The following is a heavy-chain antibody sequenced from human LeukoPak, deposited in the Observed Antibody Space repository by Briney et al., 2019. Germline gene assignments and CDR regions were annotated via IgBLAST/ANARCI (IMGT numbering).Heavy chain of an antibody. CDR3: TRKRIQLWLPFDY. D-gene: IGHD5-18*01. Sequence: GESLRLSCTASGFTFGDYAMSWVRQAPGKGLEWVGFIRSKAYGGTTEYAASVKGRFTISRDDSKSIAYLQMNSLKTEDTAVYYCTRKRIQLWLPFDYWGQGTLVTVSS. J-gene: IGHJ4*02. V-gene: IGHV3-49*04. CDR1: GFTFGDYA. CDR2: IRSKAYGGTT.